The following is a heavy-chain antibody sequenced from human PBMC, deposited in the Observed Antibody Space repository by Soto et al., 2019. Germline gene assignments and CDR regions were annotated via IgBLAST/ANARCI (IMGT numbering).Heavy chain of an antibody. CDR2: ISAYSEST. V-gene: IGHV3-23*04. J-gene: IGHJ4*02. CDR3: TKGSASARPYYFDF. CDR1: GFTFSNYV. Sequence: EVQLVESGGVLVQPGGSLRLSCAASGFTFSNYVMSWVRQAPGKGLEWVSAISAYSESTYYTDSVKGRFTISRDNSRNTLYLQMNSLRAEDTAFYYCTKGSASARPYYFDFWGQGTLVPVSS. D-gene: IGHD6-6*01.